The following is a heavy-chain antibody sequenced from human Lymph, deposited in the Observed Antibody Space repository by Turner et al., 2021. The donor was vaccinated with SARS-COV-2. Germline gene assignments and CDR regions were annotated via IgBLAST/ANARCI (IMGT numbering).Heavy chain of an antibody. V-gene: IGHV3-30-3*01. J-gene: IGHJ5*02. CDR3: ANLYSSSAAGDP. Sequence: QVQLVESGGGVVQPGRSLRLSCAASGFTFSSYFMHWVRQAPGKGLEWLAVISYDGSNKYYADSVKGRFTISRDNSKNTLYLQMNSLRAEDTAVYYCANLYSSSAAGDPWGQGTLVTVSS. D-gene: IGHD6-6*01. CDR2: ISYDGSNK. CDR1: GFTFSSYF.